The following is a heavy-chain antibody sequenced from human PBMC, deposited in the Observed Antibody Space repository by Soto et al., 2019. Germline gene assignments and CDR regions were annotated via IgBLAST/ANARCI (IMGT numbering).Heavy chain of an antibody. V-gene: IGHV3-7*03. D-gene: IGHD3-9*01. CDR2: MKHDGSEK. CDR1: GFTFDTYW. CDR3: ARTPYYDILADY. J-gene: IGHJ4*02. Sequence: EVQLVESRGGLVQPGGSLRLSCAASGFTFDTYWMAWVRQAPGKGLEWVANMKHDGSEKYYVDSVKGRFTISRDNTKNSLYLQMTSLRADDTAVYYCARTPYYDILADYWGQGTLLTVSS.